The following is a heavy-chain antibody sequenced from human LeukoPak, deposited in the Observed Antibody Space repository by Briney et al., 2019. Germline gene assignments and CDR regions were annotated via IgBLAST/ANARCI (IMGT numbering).Heavy chain of an antibody. CDR1: GGTFSSYA. CDR3: AREKYCSSTSCYVGAFDI. V-gene: IGHV1-69*04. CDR2: IIPILGIA. Sequence: ASVKVSCKASGGTFSSYAISWVRQAPGQGLEWMGRIIPILGIANYAQKFQGRVTIIADKSTRTAYMELSSLRSEDTAVYYCAREKYCSSTSCYVGAFDIWGQGTMVTVSS. J-gene: IGHJ3*02. D-gene: IGHD2-2*01.